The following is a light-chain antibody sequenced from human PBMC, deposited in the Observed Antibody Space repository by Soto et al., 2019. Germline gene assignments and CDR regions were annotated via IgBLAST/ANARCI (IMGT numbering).Light chain of an antibody. CDR2: LGS. CDR1: QSLLHSYGNNY. J-gene: IGKJ4*01. V-gene: IGKV2-28*01. CDR3: VQALQTPLT. Sequence: DIVMTQSPLSLPVTPGEPASISCRSSQSLLHSYGNNYLDWYLQKPGQSPQLLIYLGSNRASGVPDRFSGSGSGTDFTLEISRVEAEDVGVYYCVQALQTPLTFGGGTKVEIK.